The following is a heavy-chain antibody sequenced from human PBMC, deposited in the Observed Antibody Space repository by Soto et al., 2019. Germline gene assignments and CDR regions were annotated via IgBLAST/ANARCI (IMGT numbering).Heavy chain of an antibody. CDR2: ITPLFGTA. D-gene: IGHD3-16*01. CDR3: ARGDDFDYYYGVDV. Sequence: GASVKGLCKASGGTFNNHAISWVRQAPGQGLEWIGGITPLFGTANYAPKFQGRVTIIADRFTTTGYMELRSLTSEDTALYYCARGDDFDYYYGVDVWGQGTTVTVSS. V-gene: IGHV1-69*06. J-gene: IGHJ6*02. CDR1: GGTFNNHA.